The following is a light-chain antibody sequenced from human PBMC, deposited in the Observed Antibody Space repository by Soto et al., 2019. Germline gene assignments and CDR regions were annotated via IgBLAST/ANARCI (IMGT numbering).Light chain of an antibody. CDR1: QSVSSY. Sequence: EIVLTQSPVTLSLSPGERATLSCRASQSVSSYLAWYQQKPGQAPRLLIYDASNRATGIPARFSGSGSGTDFTLTISSLEPEDFAVYYCQQRGKWPLTFGQGTRLDIK. J-gene: IGKJ5*01. CDR2: DAS. V-gene: IGKV3-11*01. CDR3: QQRGKWPLT.